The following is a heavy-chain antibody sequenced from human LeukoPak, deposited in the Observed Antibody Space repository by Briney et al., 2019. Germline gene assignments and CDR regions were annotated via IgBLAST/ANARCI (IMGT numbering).Heavy chain of an antibody. CDR2: ISSSSSYI. V-gene: IGHV3-21*04. D-gene: IGHD6-19*01. CDR1: GFTFSSYS. Sequence: PGGSLRLSCAASGFTFSSYSMNWVRQAPGKGLEWVSSISSSSSYIYYADSVKGRFTISRDNSNNILYLDMDSLRVEDTALYYCARRVGGTPDYWGLGTLVTVSS. J-gene: IGHJ4*02. CDR3: ARRVGGTPDY.